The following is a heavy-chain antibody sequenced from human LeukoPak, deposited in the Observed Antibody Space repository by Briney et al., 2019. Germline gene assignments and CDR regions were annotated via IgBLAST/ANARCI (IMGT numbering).Heavy chain of an antibody. Sequence: GGSLRLSCAASGFTFSSYAMHWVRQAPGKGLEWVAVISYDGSNVYYADSVKGRFTISRDNSKNTLYLQVNSLRAEDTAVYYCARDYSSGYYRTFDYWGQGTLVTVSS. CDR2: ISYDGSNV. J-gene: IGHJ4*02. CDR1: GFTFSSYA. CDR3: ARDYSSGYYRTFDY. D-gene: IGHD3-22*01. V-gene: IGHV3-30*04.